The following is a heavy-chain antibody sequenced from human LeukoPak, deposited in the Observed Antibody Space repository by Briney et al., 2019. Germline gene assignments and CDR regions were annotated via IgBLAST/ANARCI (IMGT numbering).Heavy chain of an antibody. CDR3: ALHAPTTVTTNFDY. CDR1: GGSFSGYY. CDR2: INHSGST. V-gene: IGHV4-34*01. J-gene: IGHJ4*02. D-gene: IGHD4-17*01. Sequence: SETLSLTCAVYGGSFSGYYWSWIRQPPGKGLEWIGEINHSGSTNYNPSLKSRVTISVDTSKNQFSLKLSSVTAANTAVYYCALHAPTTVTTNFDYWGQGTLVTVSS.